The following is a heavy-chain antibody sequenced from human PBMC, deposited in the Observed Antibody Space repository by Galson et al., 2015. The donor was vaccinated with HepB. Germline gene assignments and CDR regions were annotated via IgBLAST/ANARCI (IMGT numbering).Heavy chain of an antibody. Sequence: SCKASGYTFTSYGISWVRQAPGQGLEWMGWISAYNGNTNYAQKLQGRVTMTTDTSTSTAYMELRSLRSDDSAVYYCAREGIAMAGTEFDYWGQGTLVTVSS. D-gene: IGHD6-19*01. V-gene: IGHV1-18*04. CDR3: AREGIAMAGTEFDY. CDR2: ISAYNGNT. J-gene: IGHJ4*02. CDR1: GYTFTSYG.